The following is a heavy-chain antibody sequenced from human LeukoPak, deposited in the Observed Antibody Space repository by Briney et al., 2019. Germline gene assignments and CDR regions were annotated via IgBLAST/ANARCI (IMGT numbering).Heavy chain of an antibody. J-gene: IGHJ4*02. CDR3: ARLSTVTTSFDY. D-gene: IGHD4-11*01. CDR1: GGSISYYY. CDR2: IYTSGRT. Sequence: SETLSLTCTVSGGSISYYYWNWIRQPAGKVLEWIGRIYTSGRTYYNPSLKSRVSMSVDTSKNQFSLKLSSVTAADTAVYYCARLSTVTTSFDYWGQGTLVTVSS. V-gene: IGHV4-4*07.